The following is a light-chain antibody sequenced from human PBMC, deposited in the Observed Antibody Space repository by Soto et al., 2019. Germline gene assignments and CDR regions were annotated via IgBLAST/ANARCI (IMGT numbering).Light chain of an antibody. V-gene: IGKV3-20*01. J-gene: IGKJ5*01. CDR3: QQYDSLPMT. CDR2: GAS. Sequence: ENALTQSPGTLSLSPGERATLSCRASQSISSNSVAWYQQEPGQAPRLLIHGASTRATGIPDRVSGSGSGTDFTLTISRLEPEDFGVYYCQQYDSLPMTFGQGTRLEIK. CDR1: QSISSNS.